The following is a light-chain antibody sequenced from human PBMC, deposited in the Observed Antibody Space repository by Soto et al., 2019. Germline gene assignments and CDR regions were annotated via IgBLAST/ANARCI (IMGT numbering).Light chain of an antibody. CDR3: GTWYNSLGAPYV. CDR2: ENN. CDR1: SSNIGNNY. Sequence: QSVLTQPPSVSAAPGQKVTISCSGSSSNIGNNYVSWYQQLPGTAPKLLIFENNKRPSGIPDRFSGSKSGTSATLGITGLQTGDEGDYYCGTWYNSLGAPYVFGTGTKLTVL. V-gene: IGLV1-51*02. J-gene: IGLJ1*01.